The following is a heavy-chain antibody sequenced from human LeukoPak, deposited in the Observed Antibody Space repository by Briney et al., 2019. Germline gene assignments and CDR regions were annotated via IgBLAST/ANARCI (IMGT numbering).Heavy chain of an antibody. D-gene: IGHD2-15*01. CDR2: ISGSGDST. CDR3: AKAQRLLPTNNWFDP. CDR1: GFTFSSYA. Sequence: PGGSLRLSCAASGFTFSSYAMSWLRQAPEKGLEWVSAISGSGDSTYYADSVKGRFTISRDNSKNTLYLQMNSLRAEDTAVYYCAKAQRLLPTNNWFDPWGQGTLVTVSS. J-gene: IGHJ5*02. V-gene: IGHV3-23*01.